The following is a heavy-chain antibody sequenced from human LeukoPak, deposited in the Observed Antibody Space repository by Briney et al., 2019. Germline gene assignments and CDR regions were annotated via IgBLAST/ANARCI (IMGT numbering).Heavy chain of an antibody. CDR3: ARGLASSMYYFDY. CDR1: GDSISNHY. Sequence: SETLSLTCTVSGDSISNHYWSWIRQPPGKELEWIGYIYSNGNTNYNPSLKSRVTISVDTSKNQFSLKLSSVTAADTAVYYCARGLASSMYYFDYWGQGTLVTVSS. D-gene: IGHD2/OR15-2a*01. CDR2: IYSNGNT. V-gene: IGHV4-59*11. J-gene: IGHJ4*02.